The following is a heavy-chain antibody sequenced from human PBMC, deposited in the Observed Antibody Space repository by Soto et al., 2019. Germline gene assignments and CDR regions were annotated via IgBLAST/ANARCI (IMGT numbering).Heavy chain of an antibody. V-gene: IGHV4-39*01. D-gene: IGHD3-22*01. CDR1: DGSMNSDSSY. J-gene: IGHJ4*02. Sequence: QLQLQESGPGLVKPSETLSLTCRVSDGSMNSDSSYWGWIRQPPGEGLEWIGVINHSGSTYHNLSPKGRVTMSVDASRNQFSLKLTSMTAADTAVYYCARLGGYVSVGYYYLWDSWGQGTLVTVSS. CDR2: INHSGST. CDR3: ARLGGYVSVGYYYLWDS.